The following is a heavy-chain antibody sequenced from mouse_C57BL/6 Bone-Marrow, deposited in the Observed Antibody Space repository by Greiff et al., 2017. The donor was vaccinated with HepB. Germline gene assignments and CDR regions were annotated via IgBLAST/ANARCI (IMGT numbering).Heavy chain of an antibody. J-gene: IGHJ3*01. CDR3: ASLYYGPLGFAY. Sequence: VQLQESGPGLVAPSQSLSITCTVSGFSLTSYGVDWVRQSPGKGLEWLGVIWGVGSTNYNSALKSRLSISKDNSKSQVFLKMNSLQTDDTAMYYCASLYYGPLGFAYWGQGTLVTVSA. D-gene: IGHD2-1*01. CDR1: GFSLTSYG. CDR2: IWGVGST. V-gene: IGHV2-6*01.